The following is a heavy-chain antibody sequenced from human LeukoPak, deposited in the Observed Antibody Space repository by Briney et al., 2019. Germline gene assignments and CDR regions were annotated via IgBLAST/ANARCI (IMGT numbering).Heavy chain of an antibody. V-gene: IGHV3-23*01. CDR2: IDGTGAYT. CDR1: GFIFSNYA. D-gene: IGHD6-25*01. CDR3: AKGSAAGRPYYFDY. Sequence: GGSLRLSCAASGFIFSNYAMSWVRKAPGKGLEWVSAIDGTGAYTWYADSVKGRFTISKDSSKTILYLQMNSLRAEDAAVYFCAKGSAAGRPYYFDYWGQGTLVTVSS. J-gene: IGHJ4*02.